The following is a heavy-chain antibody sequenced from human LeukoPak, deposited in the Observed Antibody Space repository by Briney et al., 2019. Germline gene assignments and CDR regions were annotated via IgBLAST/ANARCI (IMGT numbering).Heavy chain of an antibody. CDR3: ATYTHWVAGDV. V-gene: IGHV3-7*01. Sequence: GGSLGLSCAASGFTFSDSWMSWVRQAPGKGLEWVANMNQDGSEKDYVDSVKGRFTISRDNARKSLYLQMGSLRAEDTAVYYCATYTHWVAGDVWGQGTTVTVSS. CDR2: MNQDGSEK. D-gene: IGHD3-16*01. J-gene: IGHJ6*02. CDR1: GFTFSDSW.